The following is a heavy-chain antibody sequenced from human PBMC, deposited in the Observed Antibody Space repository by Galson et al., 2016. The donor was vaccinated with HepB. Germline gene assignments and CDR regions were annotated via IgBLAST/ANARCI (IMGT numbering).Heavy chain of an antibody. D-gene: IGHD6-13*01. V-gene: IGHV5-51*01. Sequence: QSGAEVKRPGESLTISCKGSGYTFTSSWIGWVRQMPGKDLEWVGVIFPRDSDTRYSPSFQGQVTISADQSINTAYLQWSSLKASDTAMYYCARTVSIAAAGGADYWGQGTLVTVSS. CDR1: GYTFTSSW. CDR3: ARTVSIAAAGGADY. CDR2: IFPRDSDT. J-gene: IGHJ4*02.